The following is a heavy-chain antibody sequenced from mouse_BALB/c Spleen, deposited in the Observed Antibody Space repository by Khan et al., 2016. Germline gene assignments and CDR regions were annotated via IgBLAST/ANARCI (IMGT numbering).Heavy chain of an antibody. CDR1: GFTLTDYF. CDR3: ASLTGTIAY. Sequence: EVELVESGGGLVQPGGSLRLSCATSGFTLTDYFMTWVRQPPGKALEWLGFIRNKATGYTTEYSASVKGRFTISRDNSQSILFLQMNILRAEDSATYYCASLTGTIAYWGQGTLVTVSA. V-gene: IGHV7-3*02. D-gene: IGHD4-1*01. CDR2: IRNKATGYTT. J-gene: IGHJ3*01.